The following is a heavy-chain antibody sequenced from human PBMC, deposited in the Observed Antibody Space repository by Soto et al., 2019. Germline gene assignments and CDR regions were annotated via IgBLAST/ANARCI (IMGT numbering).Heavy chain of an antibody. CDR2: VSGSGGTT. D-gene: IGHD6-19*01. J-gene: IGHJ4*02. CDR3: AKDIAAVAGTATYFDY. Sequence: EVQLLESGGGLVQPGGSLRLSCAASGFTFSTYAMSWVRQAPGKGLEWVSAVSGSGGTTYYADAVKGRFTISRDNSKNTLFLQMSGLRADDTAVYYCAKDIAAVAGTATYFDYWGQGTLVTVSS. CDR1: GFTFSTYA. V-gene: IGHV3-23*01.